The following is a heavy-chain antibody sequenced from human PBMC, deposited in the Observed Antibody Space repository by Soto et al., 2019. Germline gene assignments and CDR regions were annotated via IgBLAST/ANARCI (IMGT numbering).Heavy chain of an antibody. CDR3: ARRGTCISTSCSYGMDV. CDR2: MNPNSGNT. Sequence: QVQLVQSGAEVKKPGASVKVSCKASGYTFTSYDINWVRQATGQGLEWMGWMNPNSGNTGYAQKFQGRVTMTRNTSISTAYMELSSLRSEDTAVYYCARRGTCISTSCSYGMDVGGQGTTVTVSS. J-gene: IGHJ6*02. CDR1: GYTFTSYD. V-gene: IGHV1-8*01. D-gene: IGHD2-2*01.